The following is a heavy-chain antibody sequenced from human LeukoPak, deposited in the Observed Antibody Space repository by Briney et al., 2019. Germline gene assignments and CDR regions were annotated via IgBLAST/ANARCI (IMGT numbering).Heavy chain of an antibody. Sequence: SETLSLTCTVSGASIKSYHWSWIRQPAGRGLEWIGRLYNSGNTNYNPSLKSRVTISVDTSKNQFSLKQSSVTAADTAVYYCARHPIVVVPAAKPLFDYWGQGTLVTVSS. D-gene: IGHD2-2*01. CDR1: GASIKSYH. CDR2: LYNSGNT. CDR3: ARHPIVVVPAAKPLFDY. V-gene: IGHV4-4*07. J-gene: IGHJ4*02.